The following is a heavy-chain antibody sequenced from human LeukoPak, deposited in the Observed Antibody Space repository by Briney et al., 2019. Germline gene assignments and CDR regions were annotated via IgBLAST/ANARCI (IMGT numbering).Heavy chain of an antibody. D-gene: IGHD1-26*01. CDR2: IYHSGRT. CDR3: ARDVGATPGYFDY. J-gene: IGHJ4*02. Sequence: SETLSLTCTVSGYSISSGYYWGWIRQPPGKGLEWIGSIYHSGRTSYNPSLRSRVTISVDTSKNKFSLKLSSVTAADTAVYYCARDVGATPGYFDYWGQGTLVTVSS. V-gene: IGHV4-38-2*02. CDR1: GYSISSGYY.